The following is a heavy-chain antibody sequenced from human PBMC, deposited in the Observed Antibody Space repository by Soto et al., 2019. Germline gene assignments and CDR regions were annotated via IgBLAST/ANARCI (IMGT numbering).Heavy chain of an antibody. V-gene: IGHV4-30-4*01. D-gene: IGHD5-12*01. CDR1: GGSISSGDYC. CDR2: IYYSGST. J-gene: IGHJ5*02. Sequence: SETLSLTCTVSGGSISSGDYCWSWIRKPPGKGLEWIGYIYYSGSTYYNPSLKSRVTISVDTSKNQFSLKLSSVTAADTAVYYCARVLYSGYDSVWFDPWGQGTLVTVSS. CDR3: ARVLYSGYDSVWFDP.